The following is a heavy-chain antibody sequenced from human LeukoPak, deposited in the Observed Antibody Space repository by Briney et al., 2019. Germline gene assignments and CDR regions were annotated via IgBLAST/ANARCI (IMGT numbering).Heavy chain of an antibody. CDR1: GGTFSSYA. V-gene: IGHV1-69*13. Sequence: SVKVSCKASGGTFSSYAISWVRQAPGQGLEWMGGIIPIFGTANYAQKFQGRVTITAGESTSTAYMELSSLRSEDTAVYYCARRYCSGGSCYSEAFDIWGQGTMVTVSS. D-gene: IGHD2-15*01. J-gene: IGHJ3*02. CDR2: IIPIFGTA. CDR3: ARRYCSGGSCYSEAFDI.